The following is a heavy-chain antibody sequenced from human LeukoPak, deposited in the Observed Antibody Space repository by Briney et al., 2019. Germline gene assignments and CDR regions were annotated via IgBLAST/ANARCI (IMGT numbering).Heavy chain of an antibody. J-gene: IGHJ4*02. CDR2: IGGGGPTT. Sequence: PGGSLRLSCAASGFTFSTYAMNWVRQAPAKGLEWVSTIGGGGPTTDYADSVKDRFTISRDNSKNTLYQQMNSLRAEDTAVYFCARGFLGGTDQYFDSWGQGTLVTVSS. V-gene: IGHV3-23*01. D-gene: IGHD6-19*01. CDR1: GFTFSTYA. CDR3: ARGFLGGTDQYFDS.